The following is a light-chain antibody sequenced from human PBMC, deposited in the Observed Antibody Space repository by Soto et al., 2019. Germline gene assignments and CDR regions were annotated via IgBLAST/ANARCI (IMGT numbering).Light chain of an antibody. Sequence: DNQLTNAAQAITAALGGRRTIKPRASRSISVCLNWQKQEPGDAPELLISAASTLQSGVRSRFSGSGSGLDLTITICELQLEASHSCYCHQSHSSALTFGGGTRVDIK. CDR2: AAS. CDR1: RSISVC. V-gene: IGKV1-39*01. CDR3: HQSHSSALT. J-gene: IGKJ5*01.